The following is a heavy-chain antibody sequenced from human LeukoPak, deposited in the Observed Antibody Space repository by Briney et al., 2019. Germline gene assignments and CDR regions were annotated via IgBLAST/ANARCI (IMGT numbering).Heavy chain of an antibody. CDR3: ARVLSSWYIPDFDY. Sequence: PGGSLRLSCAASGFTFSSYEMNWVRQAPGKGLEWVSYISSSGSTIYYADSVKGRFTISRDNAEKSLYLQMNSLTVEDTAVYYCARVLSSWYIPDFDYWGQGTLVTVSS. D-gene: IGHD6-13*01. V-gene: IGHV3-48*03. CDR2: ISSSGSTI. CDR1: GFTFSSYE. J-gene: IGHJ4*02.